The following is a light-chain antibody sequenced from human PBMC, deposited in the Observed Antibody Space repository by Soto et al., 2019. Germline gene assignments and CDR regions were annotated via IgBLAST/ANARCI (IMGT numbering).Light chain of an antibody. J-gene: IGKJ1*01. Sequence: ETVMTQSPATLSVSPGERATLSCRASQSVYSSLAWYQQKPGQAPRLLIYGASTRATNIPARFSGSGSGTEFTLTISRLQSEDFAVYYCQQYNNWPPWTFGQGTKVHI. V-gene: IGKV3-15*01. CDR1: QSVYSS. CDR3: QQYNNWPPWT. CDR2: GAS.